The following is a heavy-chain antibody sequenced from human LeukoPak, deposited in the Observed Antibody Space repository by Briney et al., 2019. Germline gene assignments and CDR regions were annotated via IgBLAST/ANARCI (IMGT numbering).Heavy chain of an antibody. V-gene: IGHV1-2*02. Sequence: GASVKVSCKASGYTFTGYYMHWVRQAPGQGLEWMGWINPNSGGTNYAQKFQGRVTMTRDTSISTAYMELSRLRSDDTAVYYCARLVAVAGARNYYYYYGMDVWGQGTTVTVSS. CDR2: INPNSGGT. CDR1: GYTFTGYY. CDR3: ARLVAVAGARNYYYYYGMDV. D-gene: IGHD6-19*01. J-gene: IGHJ6*02.